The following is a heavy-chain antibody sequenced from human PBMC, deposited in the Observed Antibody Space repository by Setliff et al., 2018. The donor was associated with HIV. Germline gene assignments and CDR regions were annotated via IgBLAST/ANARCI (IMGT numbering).Heavy chain of an antibody. Sequence: ASVKVSCKASGYTFTNYYIHWVRQAPGQGLQWMGLINPTGGGPRYAQKFRGRVTMTRDTSISTAYMELSRLRSDDTAVYYCARDMGTDLGVWGQGTLVTVSS. CDR1: GYTFTNYY. CDR3: ARDMGTDLGV. V-gene: IGHV1-2*06. J-gene: IGHJ4*02. CDR2: INPTGGGP. D-gene: IGHD3-3*01.